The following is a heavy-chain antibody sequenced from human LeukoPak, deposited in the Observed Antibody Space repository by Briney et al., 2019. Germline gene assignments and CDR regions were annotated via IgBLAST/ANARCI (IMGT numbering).Heavy chain of an antibody. D-gene: IGHD3-10*01. CDR1: GFTLRNYG. Sequence: GGTLRLACLASGFTLRNYGMNWVRQAPGKGLERVANIKQDGREKYYVDSVKGRFTISRDNAKNSLYLQMNSLRAEDTAVYYCARGSLVHYYGSGSYRIRAGFDSWGQGTLVTVSS. CDR2: IKQDGREK. V-gene: IGHV3-7*02. J-gene: IGHJ4*02. CDR3: ARGSLVHYYGSGSYRIRAGFDS.